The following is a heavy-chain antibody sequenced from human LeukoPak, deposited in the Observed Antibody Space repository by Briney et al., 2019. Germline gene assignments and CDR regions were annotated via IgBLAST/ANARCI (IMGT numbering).Heavy chain of an antibody. CDR3: AKGPHWQWLFAWFDP. D-gene: IGHD6-19*01. V-gene: IGHV3-23*01. J-gene: IGHJ5*02. CDR2: ISGSGGST. CDR1: GFTFSSYA. Sequence: GGSLRLSCAASGFTFSSYAVSWVRQAPGKGLEWVSAISGSGGSTYYADSVKGRFTISRDNSKNTLYLQMNSLRAEDTAVYYCAKGPHWQWLFAWFDPWGQGTLVTVSS.